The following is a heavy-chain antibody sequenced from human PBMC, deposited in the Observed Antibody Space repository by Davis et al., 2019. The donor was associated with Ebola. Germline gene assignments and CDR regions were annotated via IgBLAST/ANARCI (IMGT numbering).Heavy chain of an antibody. CDR2: FFYTGSS. J-gene: IGHJ6*02. V-gene: IGHV4-39*01. Sequence: SETLSLTCSVSGGSISSSRYYWGWIRQPPGEGLQWIGSFFYTGSSYFNPSLKSRVTVSVDTSKNQFSLKLSSVTAADTAVYYCARFRRTFYYYYGMDVWGQGTTVTVSS. CDR3: ARFRRTFYYYYGMDV. CDR1: GGSISSSRYY. D-gene: IGHD1/OR15-1a*01.